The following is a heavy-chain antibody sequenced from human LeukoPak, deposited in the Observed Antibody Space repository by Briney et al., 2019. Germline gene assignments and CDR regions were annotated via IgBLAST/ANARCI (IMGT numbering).Heavy chain of an antibody. J-gene: IGHJ4*02. V-gene: IGHV1-69*13. D-gene: IGHD2-2*01. CDR1: GGTFSSYA. CDR3: ASGTTDIVVVPATLRNYYFDY. Sequence: SVKVSCNASGGTFSSYAISWVRQAPGQGLEWMGGIIPIFGTANYAQKFQGRVTITADESTSTAYMELSSLRSEDTAVYYCASGTTDIVVVPATLRNYYFDYWGQGTLVTVSS. CDR2: IIPIFGTA.